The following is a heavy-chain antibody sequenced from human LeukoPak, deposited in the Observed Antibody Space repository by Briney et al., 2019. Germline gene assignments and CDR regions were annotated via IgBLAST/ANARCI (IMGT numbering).Heavy chain of an antibody. Sequence: ASVKVSCKASGYTFTGYYMHWVRQAPGQGLEWMGWINPNSGGTNYARQFQGRVTMTRDTSISTAYMELSRLRSDDTAVYYCARVVLGGRFLEWLNGLFDYWGQGTLVTVSS. CDR2: INPNSGGT. V-gene: IGHV1-2*02. D-gene: IGHD3-3*01. CDR3: ARVVLGGRFLEWLNGLFDY. J-gene: IGHJ4*02. CDR1: GYTFTGYY.